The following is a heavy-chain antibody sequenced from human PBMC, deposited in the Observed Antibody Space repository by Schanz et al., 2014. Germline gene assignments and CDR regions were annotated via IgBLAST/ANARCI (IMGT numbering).Heavy chain of an antibody. CDR1: GGTFSSYA. Sequence: QVQLVQSGAEVKKPGSSVKVSCKASGGTFSSYAFSWVRQAPGQGLEWMGKIIPILGMENYAQKFQGRVTIPADISTSPAYMDLSSLRSDDTAVYYCARDIQYHYDTSGPVGAFDIWGQGTVVTVSS. J-gene: IGHJ3*02. D-gene: IGHD3-22*01. CDR2: IIPILGME. V-gene: IGHV1-69*04. CDR3: ARDIQYHYDTSGPVGAFDI.